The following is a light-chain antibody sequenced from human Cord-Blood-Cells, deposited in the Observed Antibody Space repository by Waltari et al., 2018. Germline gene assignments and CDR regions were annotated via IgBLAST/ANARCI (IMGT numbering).Light chain of an antibody. V-gene: IGLV1-47*01. CDR2: RNN. CDR3: AAWDDSLSGYV. J-gene: IGLJ1*01. Sequence: QSVLTQPPSASGTPGQRVTISCSGSSPHIGSNYVSWYQHLPGTAPKLLIYRNNQRPSGVPDRFSGSKSGTSASLAISGLRSEDEADYYCAAWDDSLSGYVFGTGTKVTVL. CDR1: SPHIGSNY.